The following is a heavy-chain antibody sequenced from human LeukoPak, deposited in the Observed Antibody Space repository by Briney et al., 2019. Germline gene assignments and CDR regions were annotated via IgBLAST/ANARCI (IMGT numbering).Heavy chain of an antibody. CDR2: INHSGST. D-gene: IGHD2-21*02. CDR3: ASLNCGGDCSQ. V-gene: IGHV4-34*01. J-gene: IGHJ4*02. CDR1: GGSFSGYY. Sequence: PSETLSLTCAVYGGSFSGYYWSWIRQPPGKGLEWIGEINHSGSTNYNPSLKSRVTISVDTSKNQFSLKLSSVTAADTAVYYCASLNCGGDCSQWGQGTLVTVSS.